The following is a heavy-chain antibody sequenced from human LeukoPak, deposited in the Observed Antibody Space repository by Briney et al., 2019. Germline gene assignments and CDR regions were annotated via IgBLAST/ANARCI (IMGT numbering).Heavy chain of an antibody. V-gene: IGHV4-61*01. J-gene: IGHJ5*02. Sequence: SETLSLTCTVSGASVSSASYWTWIRQPPGKGVEWIAHIYNGVNTNYNPSLKSRVTISVDTSKNQFSLRLNSVTAADTAVYYCARSRAFNSGAFDPWGQGTLVAVSS. CDR3: ARSRAFNSGAFDP. CDR2: IYNGVNT. D-gene: IGHD1-26*01. CDR1: GASVSSASY.